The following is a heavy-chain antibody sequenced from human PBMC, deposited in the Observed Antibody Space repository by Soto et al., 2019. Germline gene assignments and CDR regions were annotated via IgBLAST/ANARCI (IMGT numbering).Heavy chain of an antibody. D-gene: IGHD3-3*01. CDR1: GGSISRSGYY. Sequence: LCGGSISRSGYYWSWMRQHPGKGLEWIGYIYYSGSTDYNPSLGSRLTISVDTSKNQFSLKLSSVTAADTAMYYCAREGWSRDYYGMDVWGQGTTVTVSS. CDR3: AREGWSRDYYGMDV. CDR2: IYYSGST. J-gene: IGHJ6*02. V-gene: IGHV4-31*02.